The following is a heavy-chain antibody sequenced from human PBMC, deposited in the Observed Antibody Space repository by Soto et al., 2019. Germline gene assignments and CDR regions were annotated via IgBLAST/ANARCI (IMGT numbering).Heavy chain of an antibody. J-gene: IGHJ5*01. D-gene: IGHD6-13*01. V-gene: IGHV1-3*01. CDR2: INAANGDT. CDR1: GYTFTSYG. Sequence: ASVNFSCKSSGYTFTSYGIHWVRQAPGQRLEWMGWINAANGDTKYSPKFQGRVTITRDTSASTAYMELSSLRSEDTAVYYCVRRHVSATGIDWVYSWGQGTLVSSPQ. CDR3: VRRHVSATGIDWVYS.